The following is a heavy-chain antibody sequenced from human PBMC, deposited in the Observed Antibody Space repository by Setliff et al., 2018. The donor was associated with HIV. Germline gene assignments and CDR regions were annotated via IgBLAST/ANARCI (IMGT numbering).Heavy chain of an antibody. J-gene: IGHJ6*03. CDR1: GFTFSDYY. CDR3: ARDLSGYSYGSYYYMDV. V-gene: IGHV4-59*12. CDR2: IYYSGST. Sequence: PGGSLRLSCAASGFTFSDYYMSWIRQPPGKGLELIGYIYYSGSTNYNPSLKSRVTMSVDTSKNHFSLKLSSVTAADTAVYYCARDLSGYSYGSYYYMDVWGKGTTVTVSS. D-gene: IGHD5-18*01.